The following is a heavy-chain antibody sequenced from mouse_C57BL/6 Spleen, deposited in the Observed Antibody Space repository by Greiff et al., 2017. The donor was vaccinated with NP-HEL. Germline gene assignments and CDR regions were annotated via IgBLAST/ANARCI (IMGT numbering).Heavy chain of an antibody. CDR1: GYTFTDYE. Sequence: QVHVKQSGAELVRPGASVTLSCKASGYTFTDYEMHWVKQTPVHGLEWIGAIDPETGGTAYNQKFKGKAILTADKSSSTAYMELRSLTAEDSAVYYCTRESDYWGQGTTLTVSA. V-gene: IGHV1-15*01. CDR3: TRESDY. CDR2: IDPETGGT. J-gene: IGHJ2*01.